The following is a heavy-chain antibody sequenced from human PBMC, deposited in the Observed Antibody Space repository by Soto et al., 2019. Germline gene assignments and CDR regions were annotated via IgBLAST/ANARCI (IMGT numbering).Heavy chain of an antibody. V-gene: IGHV4-30-4*01. CDR1: GDSISSGDYY. D-gene: IGHD2-15*01. Sequence: PSETLSLTCTVSGDSISSGDYYWSWIRQPPGKGLEWIGYIYYSGSTYYNPSLKSRVTISVDTSKNQFSLNLSSVTAADTAVYYCARDRRWFYFDYWGQGTLVTVSS. CDR2: IYYSGST. CDR3: ARDRRWFYFDY. J-gene: IGHJ4*02.